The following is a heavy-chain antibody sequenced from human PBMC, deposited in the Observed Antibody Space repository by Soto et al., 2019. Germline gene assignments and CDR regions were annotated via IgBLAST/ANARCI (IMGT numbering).Heavy chain of an antibody. CDR2: ISGVDNST. Sequence: SLSLSCASSGFPFSNYAMSWVRQAPGKGLEWVSAISGVDNSTYYADSVKGRFTTSRDNSKNTLYLQMSSLRADDTAVYYCAPMGVWGQGTTVTVSS. V-gene: IGHV3-23*01. CDR3: APMGV. J-gene: IGHJ6*02. CDR1: GFPFSNYA.